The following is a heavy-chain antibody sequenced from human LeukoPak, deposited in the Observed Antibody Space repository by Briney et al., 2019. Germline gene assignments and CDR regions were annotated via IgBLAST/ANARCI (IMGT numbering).Heavy chain of an antibody. D-gene: IGHD4-17*01. Sequence: SETLSLTCTVSGGSFSSSSYYWGWIRQPPGKGLEWIGSIYYRGSTYYNPSLKSRVTISVDTSKNQFSLKLSSVTAADTAVYYCARLGTTVTTDYWGQGTLVTVSS. V-gene: IGHV4-39*01. CDR1: GGSFSSSSYY. J-gene: IGHJ4*02. CDR3: ARLGTTVTTDY. CDR2: IYYRGST.